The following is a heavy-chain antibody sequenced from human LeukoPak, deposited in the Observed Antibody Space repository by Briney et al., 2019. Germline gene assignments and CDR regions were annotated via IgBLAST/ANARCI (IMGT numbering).Heavy chain of an antibody. CDR2: ISGSGDST. CDR3: ALYCSGGSCYSIGGAFDI. CDR1: GFTFSRYA. V-gene: IGHV3-23*01. J-gene: IGHJ3*02. Sequence: GGSLRLSCAASGFTFSRYAMSWVRQAPGKGLEWVSAISGSGDSTSYVDSVKGRFTISRDNSKNTLYLQMNSLRAEDTAVYYCALYCSGGSCYSIGGAFDIWGQGTMVTVSS. D-gene: IGHD2-15*01.